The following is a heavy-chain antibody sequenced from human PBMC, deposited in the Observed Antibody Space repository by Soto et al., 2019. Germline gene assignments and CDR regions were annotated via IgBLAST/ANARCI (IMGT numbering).Heavy chain of an antibody. D-gene: IGHD6-13*01. CDR3: ARVEEQQLVPNWFDP. J-gene: IGHJ5*02. V-gene: IGHV4-38-2*01. CDR1: GYSISSGYY. Sequence: QVQLQESGPGLVKPSETLSLTCAVSGYSISSGYYWGWIRQPPGKGLEWIGSIYHSGSTYYNPSLKSRVTISVDTSKNQFSLKLSSVTAADTAVYYCARVEEQQLVPNWFDPWGQGTLVTVSS. CDR2: IYHSGST.